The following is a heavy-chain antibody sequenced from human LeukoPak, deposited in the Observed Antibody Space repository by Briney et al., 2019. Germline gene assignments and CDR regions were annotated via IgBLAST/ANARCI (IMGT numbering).Heavy chain of an antibody. Sequence: SQTLSLTCALSGDSVSSNSAAWNWIRQSPSRGLEWLGRTNYRSKWYNDYAVSVKSRITINADTSKNQFSLQLNSVTPEDTAVYYCARDLYSSGWYRFDYWGQGTLVTVSS. D-gene: IGHD6-19*01. J-gene: IGHJ4*02. CDR2: TNYRSKWYN. V-gene: IGHV6-1*01. CDR1: GDSVSSNSAA. CDR3: ARDLYSSGWYRFDY.